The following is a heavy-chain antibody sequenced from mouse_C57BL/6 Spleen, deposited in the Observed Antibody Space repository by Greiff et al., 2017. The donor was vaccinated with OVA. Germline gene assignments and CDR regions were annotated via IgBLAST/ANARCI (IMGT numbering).Heavy chain of an antibody. J-gene: IGHJ3*01. Sequence: VQLKESGPELVKPGASVTIPCKASGYTFTDYNMDWVKQSHGKSLEWIGDINPNNGGTIYNQKFKGKATLTVDKSSSTAYMELRSLTSEDTAVYYCARWEIDSSGLFAYWGQGTLVTVSA. CDR3: ARWEIDSSGLFAY. CDR1: GYTFTDYN. CDR2: INPNNGGT. D-gene: IGHD3-2*02. V-gene: IGHV1-18*01.